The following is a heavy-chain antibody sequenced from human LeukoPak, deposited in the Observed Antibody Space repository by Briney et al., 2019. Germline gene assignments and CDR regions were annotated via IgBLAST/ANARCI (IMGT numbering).Heavy chain of an antibody. D-gene: IGHD3-10*01. V-gene: IGHV1-2*02. CDR3: ARAMVQGERYWFDP. CDR1: GYTFTGYY. Sequence: GASVKVSCKTSGYTFTGYYMHWVRQAPGQGLEWMGWINPNSGGTNYAQKFQGRVTMTRDTSISTAYMELSRLRSDDTAVYYCARAMVQGERYWFDPWGQGTLVTVSS. J-gene: IGHJ5*02. CDR2: INPNSGGT.